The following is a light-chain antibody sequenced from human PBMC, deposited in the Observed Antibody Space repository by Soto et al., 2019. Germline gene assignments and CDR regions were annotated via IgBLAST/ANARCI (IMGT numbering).Light chain of an antibody. CDR2: ENN. J-gene: IGLJ1*01. Sequence: QSVLTQPPSVSEAPGQRVTISCTGSSSNIGAGYEAHWYQQVPGTAPKLLIYENNYRPSGVPDRFSGSKSGTSASLAITGLQAEDEADYYCQSYDSSLSGYVFGTGTKLTVL. CDR1: SSNIGAGYE. CDR3: QSYDSSLSGYV. V-gene: IGLV1-40*01.